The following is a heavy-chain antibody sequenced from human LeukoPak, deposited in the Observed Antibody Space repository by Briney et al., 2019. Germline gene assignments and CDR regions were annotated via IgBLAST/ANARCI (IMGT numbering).Heavy chain of an antibody. V-gene: IGHV6-1*01. J-gene: IGHJ4*02. CDR3: ASGYCTNGVCPTYYFDY. Sequence: PSQTLSLTCAISGDSVSSNSAAWNWIRQSPSRVLEWLGRTYYRSKWYNDYAGSVKSRITINPDTSKNQFSLQLNSVTPEDTAVYYCASGYCTNGVCPTYYFDYWGQGTLVTVSS. CDR1: GDSVSSNSAA. CDR2: TYYRSKWYN. D-gene: IGHD2-8*01.